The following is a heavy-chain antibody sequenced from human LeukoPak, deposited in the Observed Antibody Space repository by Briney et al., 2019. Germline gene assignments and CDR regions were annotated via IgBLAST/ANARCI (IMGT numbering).Heavy chain of an antibody. D-gene: IGHD3-16*01. Sequence: GGSLRLSCAVSGFTFSNYWMHWVRQVPEKGLVWVSRVNPDGSSLTYANSVKGRFTSSRDNARNTLYLQMNRLRVEDTAVYYCARGGSYGDYWGQGILVTVSS. V-gene: IGHV3-74*01. J-gene: IGHJ4*02. CDR3: ARGGSYGDY. CDR2: VNPDGSSL. CDR1: GFTFSNYW.